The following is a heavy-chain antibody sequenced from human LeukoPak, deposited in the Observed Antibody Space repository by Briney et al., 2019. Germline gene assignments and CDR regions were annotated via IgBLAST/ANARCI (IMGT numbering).Heavy chain of an antibody. CDR1: GGTFSSYA. D-gene: IGHD1/OR15-1a*01. Sequence: ASVKVSCKASGGTFSSYAISWVRQAPGQGLGWMGRIIPILGIANYAQKFQGRVTITADKSTSTAYMELSSLRSEDTAVYYCAGAYNWNNRGYFDYWGQGTLVTVSS. J-gene: IGHJ4*02. CDR2: IIPILGIA. CDR3: AGAYNWNNRGYFDY. V-gene: IGHV1-69*04.